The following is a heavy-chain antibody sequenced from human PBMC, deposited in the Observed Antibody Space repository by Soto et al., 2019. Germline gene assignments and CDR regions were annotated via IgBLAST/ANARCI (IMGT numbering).Heavy chain of an antibody. CDR1: GYTFTSYY. D-gene: IGHD1-1*01. V-gene: IGHV1-46*01. J-gene: IGHJ6*02. Sequence: GASVKVSCKASGYTFTSYYMHWVRQAPGQGLEWMGIINPSGGSTSYAQKFQGRVTMTRDTSTSTVYMELSSLRSEDTAVYYCARGRTGTTWGPGYYYYGMDFWGQGTTVTVSS. CDR3: ARGRTGTTWGPGYYYYGMDF. CDR2: INPSGGST.